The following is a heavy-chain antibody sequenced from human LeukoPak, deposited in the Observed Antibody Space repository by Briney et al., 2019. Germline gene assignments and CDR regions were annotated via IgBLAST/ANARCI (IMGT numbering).Heavy chain of an antibody. D-gene: IGHD3-10*01. J-gene: IGHJ4*02. CDR1: GFTFSSYT. Sequence: GGSLRLSCAASGFTFSSYTMDWVRQGPGKGLEGVSSISSSSGYIYYAESVKGRFTISRDNAENSLHLQMNSLRAEDTALYYCARESLYSGSASSDLDYWGQGTLVTVSS. CDR3: ARESLYSGSASSDLDY. V-gene: IGHV3-21*01. CDR2: ISSSSGYI.